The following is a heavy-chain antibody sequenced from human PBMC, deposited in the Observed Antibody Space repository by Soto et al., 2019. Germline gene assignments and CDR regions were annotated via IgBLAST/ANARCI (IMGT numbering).Heavy chain of an antibody. CDR2: IHDGLTQT. D-gene: IGHD3-3*01. J-gene: IGHJ4*02. CDR1: GETISRFT. Sequence: QLVQSGTEVKRPGTSVKVSCKASGETISRFTVGWVRQAPVQGLERMGWIHDGLTQTHFVETFPGSISFAAYTGADTVYMELTNLTSAATAVYYCTRLGPWGQGTLVSVPS. CDR3: TRLGP. V-gene: IGHV1-69*02.